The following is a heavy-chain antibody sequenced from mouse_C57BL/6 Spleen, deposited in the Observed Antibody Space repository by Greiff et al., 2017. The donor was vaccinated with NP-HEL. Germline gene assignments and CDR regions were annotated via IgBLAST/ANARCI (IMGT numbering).Heavy chain of an antibody. D-gene: IGHD1-1*01. V-gene: IGHV1-26*01. J-gene: IGHJ2*01. Sequence: VQLQQSGPELVKPGASVKISCKASGYTFTDYYMNWVKQSHGKSLEWIGDINPNNGGTSYNQKFKGKATLTVDKSSSTAYMELRSLTSEDSAVYYCARYHYYGSSYDFDDWGQGTTLTVSS. CDR2: INPNNGGT. CDR3: ARYHYYGSSYDFDD. CDR1: GYTFTDYY.